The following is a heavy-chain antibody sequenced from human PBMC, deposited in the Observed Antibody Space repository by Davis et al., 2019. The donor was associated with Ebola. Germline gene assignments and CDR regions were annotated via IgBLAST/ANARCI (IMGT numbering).Heavy chain of an antibody. Sequence: MPSETLSLTCAVYGGSSSGYYWSWIRQPPGKGLEWIGEINHSGSTNYNPSLKSRVTISVDTSKNQFSLKLSSVTAADTAVYYCARARVVVVAATEVYYYYGMDVWGQGTTVTVSS. V-gene: IGHV4-34*01. D-gene: IGHD2-15*01. CDR3: ARARVVVVAATEVYYYYGMDV. CDR2: INHSGST. CDR1: GGSSSGYY. J-gene: IGHJ6*02.